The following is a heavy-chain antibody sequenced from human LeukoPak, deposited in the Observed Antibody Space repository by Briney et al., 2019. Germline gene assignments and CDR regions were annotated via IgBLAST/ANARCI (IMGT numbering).Heavy chain of an antibody. CDR1: TFSFSNYW. Sequence: GGSLRLSCVVSTFSFSNYWMSWVRQAPGKGLEWVSVIYSGGSTYYADSVKGRFTISRDNSKNTLYLQMNSLRAEDTAVYYCARFRSGMDVWGQGTTVTVSS. V-gene: IGHV3-53*01. J-gene: IGHJ6*02. CDR2: IYSGGST. CDR3: ARFRSGMDV.